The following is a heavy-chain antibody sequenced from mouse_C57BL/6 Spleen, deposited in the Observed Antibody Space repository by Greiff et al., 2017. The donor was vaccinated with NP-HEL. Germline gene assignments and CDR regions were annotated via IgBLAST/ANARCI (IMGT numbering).Heavy chain of an antibody. CDR2: IRSKSSNYAT. CDR3: VSVYDYGYYYAMDY. V-gene: IGHV10-3*01. Sequence: EPGGGLVQPKGSLKLSCAASGFTFNTYAMHWVRQAPGKGLEWVARIRSKSSNYATYYADSVKDRFTISRDDSQSMLYLQMNNLKTEDTAMYYCVSVYDYGYYYAMDYWGQGTSVTVSS. J-gene: IGHJ4*01. D-gene: IGHD2-4*01. CDR1: GFTFNTYA.